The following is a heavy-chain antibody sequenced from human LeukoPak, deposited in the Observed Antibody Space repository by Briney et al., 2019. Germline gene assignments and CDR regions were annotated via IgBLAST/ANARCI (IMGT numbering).Heavy chain of an antibody. V-gene: IGHV4-59*12. Sequence: SETLSLTCTVSGGSISPYYWTWIRQPPGKGLEWIGYIHYSGTTSYNPSLKSRVTISVDTSKNQFSLKLSSVTAADTAVYYCARGPAKDRRWEYWGQGTLVTVSS. CDR3: ARGPAKDRRWEY. CDR1: GGSISPYY. J-gene: IGHJ4*02. D-gene: IGHD1-26*01. CDR2: IHYSGTT.